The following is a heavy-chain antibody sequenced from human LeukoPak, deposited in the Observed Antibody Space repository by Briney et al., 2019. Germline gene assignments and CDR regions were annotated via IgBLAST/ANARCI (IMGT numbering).Heavy chain of an antibody. J-gene: IGHJ4*02. D-gene: IGHD1-26*01. V-gene: IGHV4-28*06. CDR2: IYYSGST. CDR1: GYSISSSNW. Sequence: SETLSLTCAVSGYSISSSNWWGWIRQPPGKGLEWIGYIYYSGSTNYNPSLKSRVTMSVDTSKNQFSLKLSSVTALDTAMYYCASLSGSRDYWGQGTLVTVSS. CDR3: ASLSGSRDY.